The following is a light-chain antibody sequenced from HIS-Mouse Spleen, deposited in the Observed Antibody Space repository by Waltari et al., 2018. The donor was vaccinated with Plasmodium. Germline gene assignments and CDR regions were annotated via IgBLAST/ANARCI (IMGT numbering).Light chain of an antibody. CDR3: QAWDSSTDYV. CDR2: QDS. CDR1: KLGDKY. Sequence: SYELTQPPSVSVSPGQTASITCSGDKLGDKYACWYQQKPGQSPVLVIYQDSKRPSGIPGRFSGSNPGNTATLTISGTQAMDEADYYCQAWDSSTDYVFGTGTKVTVL. J-gene: IGLJ1*01. V-gene: IGLV3-1*01.